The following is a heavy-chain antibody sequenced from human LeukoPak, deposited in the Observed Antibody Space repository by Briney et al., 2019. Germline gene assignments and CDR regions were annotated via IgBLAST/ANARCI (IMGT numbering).Heavy chain of an antibody. D-gene: IGHD5-24*01. V-gene: IGHV3-9*01. Sequence: GRSLRLSCAASGFTFDDYAMHWVRQAPGQGLEWVSGISWNSGSIVYAGSVKGRFTISRDNAKNSLYLQMNSLRAGDSALYYCGRDPSARVTIDFWGQGTLVTVSS. CDR2: ISWNSGSI. CDR3: GRDPSARVTIDF. J-gene: IGHJ4*02. CDR1: GFTFDDYA.